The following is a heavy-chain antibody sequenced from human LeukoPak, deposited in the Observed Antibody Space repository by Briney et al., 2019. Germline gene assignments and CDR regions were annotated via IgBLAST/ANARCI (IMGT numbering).Heavy chain of an antibody. CDR3: ARDQRILDAFDI. V-gene: IGHV4-4*07. J-gene: IGHJ3*02. Sequence: SETLSLTCTVSGGSISYFYWSWIRQPAGKGLEWIGRIYTSGSTNYNPSLKSRVTMSVDTSKNQFSLKLSSVTAADTAVYYCARDQRILDAFDIWGQGTMVTVSS. CDR2: IYTSGST. CDR1: GGSISYFY.